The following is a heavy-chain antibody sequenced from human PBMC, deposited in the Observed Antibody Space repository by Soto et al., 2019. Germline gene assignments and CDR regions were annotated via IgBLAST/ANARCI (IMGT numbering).Heavy chain of an antibody. CDR2: IWYDGTNK. V-gene: IGHV3-33*08. Sequence: GGSLRLSCAASGFTFSSYGMHWVRQAPGKGLEWVAVIWYDGTNKYYADSVKGRFTISRDNSKNTLYLQMNSLRPEDTAVYYCARIRSGRSGGDLDYGMDIWGQGTTVTVSS. CDR3: ARIRSGRSGGDLDYGMDI. D-gene: IGHD3-10*01. CDR1: GFTFSSYG. J-gene: IGHJ6*02.